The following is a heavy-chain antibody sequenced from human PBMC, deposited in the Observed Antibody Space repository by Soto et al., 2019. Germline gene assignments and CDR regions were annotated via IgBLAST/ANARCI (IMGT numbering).Heavy chain of an antibody. V-gene: IGHV1-18*01. D-gene: IGHD6-19*01. CDR2: ISTYNGNT. Sequence: QIQLVQAGAEVKKPGASVKVSCKASGYSFRSYGITWVRQAPGQGLEWMGWISTYNGNTNYAQKFQGRVTMTTDTSTSTDYMDLRSLKSDDTAVYACARDWLAGPFDYWGQGTRVTVSS. CDR1: GYSFRSYG. J-gene: IGHJ4*02. CDR3: ARDWLAGPFDY.